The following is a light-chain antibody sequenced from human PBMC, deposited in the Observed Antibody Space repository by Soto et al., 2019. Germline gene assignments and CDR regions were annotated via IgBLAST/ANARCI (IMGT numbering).Light chain of an antibody. J-gene: IGKJ2*01. CDR3: PQHNSLPLT. V-gene: IGKV1-17*01. CDR2: AAS. Sequence: DIQMTQSPSSLSASVGDRVTITCRASQGVRSDLVWYQQKPGKAPKRLIYAASSLQSGVPSRFSDTGSGTEFTLTINSLQPEDFATYYCPQHNSLPLTFGQGTKLEIK. CDR1: QGVRSD.